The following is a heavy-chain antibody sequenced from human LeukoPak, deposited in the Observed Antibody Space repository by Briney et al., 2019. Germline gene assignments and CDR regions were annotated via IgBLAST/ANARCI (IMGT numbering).Heavy chain of an antibody. V-gene: IGHV1-2*02. CDR1: GYTFTDYY. CDR2: INPNSGGT. D-gene: IGHD3-10*01. CDR3: ARDLVDKSYYYGSGSWFDP. Sequence: GASVKVSCKASGYTFTDYYMHWVRQAPGQGLEWMGWINPNSGGTNYAQKFQGRVTMTRDTSISTAYMELSRLRSDDTAVYYCARDLVDKSYYYGSGSWFDPWGQGTLVTVSS. J-gene: IGHJ5*02.